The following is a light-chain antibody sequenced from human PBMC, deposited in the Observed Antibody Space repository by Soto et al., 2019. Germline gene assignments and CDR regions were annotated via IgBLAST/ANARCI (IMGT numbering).Light chain of an antibody. V-gene: IGLV1-51*01. CDR2: DSD. CDR1: TSNIGNNY. Sequence: QSVLTQPPSVSAAPGQKVTISCSGSTSNIGNNYASWHQQLPGKAPRLLIYDSDKRPSGIPDRFSGSKSGTSATLGITGLQTGDEADYYCGSWDSSLSAAVFGGGTKVTVL. J-gene: IGLJ2*01. CDR3: GSWDSSLSAAV.